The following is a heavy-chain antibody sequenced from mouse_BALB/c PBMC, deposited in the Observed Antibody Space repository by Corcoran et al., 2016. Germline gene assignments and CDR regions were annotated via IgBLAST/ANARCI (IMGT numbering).Heavy chain of an antibody. Sequence: QIQLVQSGPELKKPGETVKISCKASGYTFTNYGMNWVKQAPGKGLKWMGWINTYTGEPTYADDFKGRFAFSLETSASTAYVQINNRKNEDTATYFCAREPRAMDYWGQGTSVTVSS. CDR3: AREPRAMDY. J-gene: IGHJ4*01. CDR2: INTYTGEP. CDR1: GYTFTNYG. V-gene: IGHV9-3-1*01.